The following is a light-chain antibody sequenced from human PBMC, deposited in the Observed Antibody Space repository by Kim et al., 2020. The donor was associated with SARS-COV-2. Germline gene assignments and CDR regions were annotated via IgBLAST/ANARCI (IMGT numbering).Light chain of an antibody. CDR1: QVINTY. CDR2: AAS. Sequence: DIQMTQSPSSLSASVGDRVTITCRASQVINTYLAWFQQKPGHAPKSLIYAASNLHSGVPSRFSASGSGTDITLTISSLQPEDFAIYYCQQYNRYPYTFGQGTRLEI. CDR3: QQYNRYPYT. V-gene: IGKV1-16*01. J-gene: IGKJ2*01.